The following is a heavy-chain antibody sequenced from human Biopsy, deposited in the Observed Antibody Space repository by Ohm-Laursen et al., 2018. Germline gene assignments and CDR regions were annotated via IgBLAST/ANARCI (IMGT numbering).Heavy chain of an antibody. CDR2: ISAYNGNR. J-gene: IGHJ6*02. CDR1: GGSFSSYA. Sequence: ASVNVSCKPSGGSFSSYAISWARQAPGQGLEWLGWISAYNGNRNYAQKFQGRVTMTTDTSTSTAYMELRSLRSDDTAVYFCAREEDNSGYDYYGMDVWGQGTTVTVSS. D-gene: IGHD3-22*01. V-gene: IGHV1-18*01. CDR3: AREEDNSGYDYYGMDV.